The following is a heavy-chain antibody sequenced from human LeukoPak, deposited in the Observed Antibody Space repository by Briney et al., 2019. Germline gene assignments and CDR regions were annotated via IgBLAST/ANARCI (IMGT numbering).Heavy chain of an antibody. CDR2: INPKSGGT. J-gene: IGHJ6*03. V-gene: IGHV1-2*02. Sequence: GASVKVSCKASGYTFTGYYMHWVRQAPGQGLEWMGWINPKSGGTNYAQKFQGRVTMTGDTSISTAYMELSRLRYDDTAVYYCARCRPYYYYMDVWGKGTTVTVSS. CDR1: GYTFTGYY. CDR3: ARCRPYYYYMDV.